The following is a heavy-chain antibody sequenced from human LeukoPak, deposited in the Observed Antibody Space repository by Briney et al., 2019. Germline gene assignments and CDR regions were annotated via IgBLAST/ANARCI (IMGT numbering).Heavy chain of an antibody. CDR3: ARTARLFDF. CDR1: GFTFSDHY. D-gene: IGHD6-6*01. CDR2: ISTSGSTT. V-gene: IGHV3-11*04. J-gene: IGHJ4*02. Sequence: GGSLRLSCAASGFTFSDHYMSWIRQAPGKGLEWVSYISTSGSTTSYADSVKGRFTISRDNAKNSLYLQMDSLRGEDTAVYYCARTARLFDFWGQGTLVTVSS.